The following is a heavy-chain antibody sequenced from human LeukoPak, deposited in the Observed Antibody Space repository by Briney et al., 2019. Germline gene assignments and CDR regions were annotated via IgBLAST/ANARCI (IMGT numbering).Heavy chain of an antibody. V-gene: IGHV1-2*02. CDR3: ARDRVGVSAYDSLFDY. D-gene: IGHD5-12*01. CDR1: GYTFTGYY. Sequence: ASVKVSCKASGYTFTGYYMHWVRQAPGQGLEWMGWINPNSGGTNYAQKFQGRVTMTRDTSISTAYMELSRLRSDDTAVYYCARDRVGVSAYDSLFDYRGQGTLVTVSS. CDR2: INPNSGGT. J-gene: IGHJ4*02.